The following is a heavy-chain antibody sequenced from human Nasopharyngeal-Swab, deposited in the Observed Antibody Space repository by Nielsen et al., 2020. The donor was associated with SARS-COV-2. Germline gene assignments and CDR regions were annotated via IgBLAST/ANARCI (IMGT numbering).Heavy chain of an antibody. CDR2: ISYDGSNK. Sequence: GESLKISCAASGFTFSSYAMHWVRQAPGKGLEWVAVISYDGSNKYYADSVKGRFTISRDNSKNTLYPQMNSLRAEDTAVYYCARGAAAVYWYFDLWGRGTLVTVSS. J-gene: IGHJ2*01. CDR3: ARGAAAVYWYFDL. V-gene: IGHV3-30*04. D-gene: IGHD6-13*01. CDR1: GFTFSSYA.